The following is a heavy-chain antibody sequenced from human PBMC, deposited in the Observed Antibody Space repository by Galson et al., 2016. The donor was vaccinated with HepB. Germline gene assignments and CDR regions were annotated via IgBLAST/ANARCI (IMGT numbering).Heavy chain of an antibody. CDR2: IKPDGSEK. V-gene: IGHV3-7*01. D-gene: IGHD5-24*01. Sequence: SLRLSCAASGFTFSTYWMSWVRQAPGKGLEWVANIKPDGSEKYYVDSVKGRFTISRDTAKSSLYLQMNSLRAEDTAVYHCARRQMYTMSAFDYWGQGTLVTVSS. J-gene: IGHJ4*02. CDR3: ARRQMYTMSAFDY. CDR1: GFTFSTYW.